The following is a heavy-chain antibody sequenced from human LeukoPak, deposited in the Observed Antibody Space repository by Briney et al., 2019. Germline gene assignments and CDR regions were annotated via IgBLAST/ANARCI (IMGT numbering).Heavy chain of an antibody. Sequence: GGSLRLSCIASGFTFSNYAMHWVRQAPGKGLEWVAVISYDGGTKYYADSVKGRFTISRDNSKNTLYLQMNSLRAEDTAVYYCARDGDYYDSSGYYSWPKYYYYGMDVWGQGTTVTVSS. D-gene: IGHD3-22*01. CDR3: ARDGDYYDSSGYYSWPKYYYYGMDV. V-gene: IGHV3-30-3*01. CDR2: ISYDGGTK. CDR1: GFTFSNYA. J-gene: IGHJ6*02.